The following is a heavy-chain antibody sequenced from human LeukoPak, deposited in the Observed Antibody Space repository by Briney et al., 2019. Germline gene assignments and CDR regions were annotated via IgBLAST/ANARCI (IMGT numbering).Heavy chain of an antibody. V-gene: IGHV3-30*04. D-gene: IGHD5-18*01. J-gene: IGHJ3*02. CDR2: ISYDGSNE. Sequence: GGSLRLSCAASGLIFSSYAMHWVRQAPGKGLEWVAVISYDGSNEYYADSVKGRFTISRDNSKNTLYLQMNSLRAEDTGVYYCARDLDYRGFIQLWLGAFDIWGQGTMVPVSS. CDR3: ARDLDYRGFIQLWLGAFDI. CDR1: GLIFSSYA.